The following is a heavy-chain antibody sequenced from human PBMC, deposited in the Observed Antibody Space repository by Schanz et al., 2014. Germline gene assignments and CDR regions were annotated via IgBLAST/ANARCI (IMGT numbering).Heavy chain of an antibody. J-gene: IGHJ4*02. V-gene: IGHV3-7*01. D-gene: IGHD6-13*01. CDR2: MNQDGSVK. CDR3: AKDKRGRSSWFFDY. Sequence: DVQLVESGGGLVQPGGSLRLSCAASGFTFTGHWMSWVRQAPGKGLEWVANMNQDGSVKNYADSVKGRFTISRDNSKNTLYLQMNSLRAEDTAVYYCAKDKRGRSSWFFDYWGQGTLVTVSS. CDR1: GFTFTGHW.